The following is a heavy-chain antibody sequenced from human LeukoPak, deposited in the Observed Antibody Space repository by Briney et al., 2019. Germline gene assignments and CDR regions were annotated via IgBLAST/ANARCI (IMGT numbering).Heavy chain of an antibody. CDR1: GGSISSSSYY. Sequence: PSETLSLTCTVSGGSISSSSYYWGWIRQPPGKGLEWIGSIYYSGSTYYNPSLQSRVTISVDTSKNQFSLKLTSVTAADTAVYFCARAFNSGPDWWGQGSLVTVSS. CDR2: IYYSGST. V-gene: IGHV4-39*07. J-gene: IGHJ4*02. CDR3: ARAFNSGPDW. D-gene: IGHD6-19*01.